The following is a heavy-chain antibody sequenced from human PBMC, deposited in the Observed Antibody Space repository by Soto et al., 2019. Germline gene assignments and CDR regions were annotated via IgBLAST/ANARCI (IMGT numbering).Heavy chain of an antibody. CDR2: IYYSGST. V-gene: IGHV4-39*01. CDR1: GGSISSSSYY. Sequence: QLQLQESGPGLVKPSETLSLTCTVSGGSISSSSYYWGWIRQPPGKGLEWIGSIYYSGSTYYNPSLKSRVTLFVDTSNNQFSLKLSSVTSAETSVYYCASAGESGKDWFDPWGQGTLVTVSS. D-gene: IGHD3-10*01. CDR3: ASAGESGKDWFDP. J-gene: IGHJ5*02.